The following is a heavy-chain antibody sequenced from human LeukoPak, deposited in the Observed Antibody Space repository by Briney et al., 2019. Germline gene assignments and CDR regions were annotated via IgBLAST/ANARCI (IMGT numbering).Heavy chain of an antibody. J-gene: IGHJ6*03. D-gene: IGHD5-12*01. V-gene: IGHV3-48*04. CDR1: GFTFSSYS. CDR2: ISSSSSTI. CDR3: ATLAWITDMDV. Sequence: GGSLRLSCAASGFTFSSYSMNWVRQAPGKGLEWVSYISSSSSTIYYADSVKGRFTISRDNAKNSLYLQMNSLRAEDTAVYYCATLAWITDMDVWGKGTTVTVSS.